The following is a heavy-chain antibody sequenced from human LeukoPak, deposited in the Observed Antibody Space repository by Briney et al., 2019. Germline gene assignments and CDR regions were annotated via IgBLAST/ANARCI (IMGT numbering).Heavy chain of an antibody. J-gene: IGHJ4*02. Sequence: GGSLRLSCAVSVITLSNYSISWGRQAPGKGLEWVAGISDGVGIRNYADSVKGRFTISRNNPKNRQHLQRNNLTAEHRPRYSGSKRGVVVRAVIIVGFHKEAYYFDYWGQGALVTVSS. D-gene: IGHD3-10*01. CDR3: SKRGVVVRAVIIVGFHKEAYYFDY. CDR2: ISDGVGIR. V-gene: IGHV3-23*01. CDR1: VITLSNYS.